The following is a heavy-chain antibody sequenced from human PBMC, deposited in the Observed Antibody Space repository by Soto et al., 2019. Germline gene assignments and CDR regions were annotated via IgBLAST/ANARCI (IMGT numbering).Heavy chain of an antibody. CDR1: GGSIISYY. CDR2: IYYSGST. V-gene: IGHV4-59*08. Sequence: SETLSLTCTVSGGSIISYYWSWIRQPPGKGLEWIGYIYYSGSTNYNPSLKSRVTISVDTSKNQFSLKLSSVTAADTAVYYCARCLGDSSSLPYYYYYYMDVWGKGTTVTVSS. CDR3: ARCLGDSSSLPYYYYYYMDV. D-gene: IGHD6-6*01. J-gene: IGHJ6*03.